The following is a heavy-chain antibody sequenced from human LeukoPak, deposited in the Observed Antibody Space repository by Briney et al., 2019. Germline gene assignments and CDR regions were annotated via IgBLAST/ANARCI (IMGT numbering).Heavy chain of an antibody. CDR2: ISDSGGST. J-gene: IGHJ4*02. Sequence: GGSLRLSCAASGFTFISYAVSWVRQAPGKGLAWVSAISDSGGSTQYADSVKGRFIISRDNSKNTLYLQMNSLRVEDTAVYYCAKGSSNWRDYYYFDYWGQGTLVTVS. V-gene: IGHV3-23*01. D-gene: IGHD6-13*01. CDR3: AKGSSNWRDYYYFDY. CDR1: GFTFISYA.